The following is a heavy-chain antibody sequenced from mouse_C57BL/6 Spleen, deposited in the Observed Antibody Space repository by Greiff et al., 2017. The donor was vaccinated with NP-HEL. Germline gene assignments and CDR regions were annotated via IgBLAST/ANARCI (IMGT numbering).Heavy chain of an antibody. CDR3: TRDGSGYYFDY. CDR2: IDPETGGT. Sequence: VQLQQSGAELVRPGASVTLSCNASGYTFTDYEMHWVKQTPVHGLEWIGAIDPETGGTAYNQKFTGKAILTADKSSSTAYMELRMLTSEDSAVYYCTRDGSGYYFDYWGQGTTLTVSS. V-gene: IGHV1-15*01. CDR1: GYTFTDYE. J-gene: IGHJ2*01. D-gene: IGHD3-2*02.